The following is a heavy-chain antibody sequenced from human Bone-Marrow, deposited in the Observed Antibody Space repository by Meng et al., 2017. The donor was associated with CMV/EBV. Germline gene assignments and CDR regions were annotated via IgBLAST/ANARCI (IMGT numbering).Heavy chain of an antibody. V-gene: IGHV3-30*03. CDR2: ISHDGKKR. D-gene: IGHD2-2*01. CDR1: GFTFRSYG. CDR3: ARVKRVLVVAAAIGPYGMVV. J-gene: IGHJ6*02. Sequence: GESLKISCGASGFTFRSYGLHWVRQASGKGLEWVAAISHDGKKRSYADSVKGRLTISRDNSKNTLYLQMNSLRPEDTAMYYCARVKRVLVVAAAIGPYGMVVWGQGTTVTVSS.